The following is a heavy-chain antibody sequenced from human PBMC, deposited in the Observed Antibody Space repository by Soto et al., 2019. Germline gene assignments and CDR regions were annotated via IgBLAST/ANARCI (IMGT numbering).Heavy chain of an antibody. D-gene: IGHD3-10*01. CDR1: GFDFSTYS. CDR2: LSGSGVIT. V-gene: IGHV3-23*01. CDR3: AKGSPREGFDP. J-gene: IGHJ5*02. Sequence: EVKLLESGGGLVQPGGSLRLSCEASGFDFSTYSMSWVRQAPGKGLAWVSALSGSGVITNYAGSVRGRFTSSRDNSRNTLYLQMNSLRADDTAVYYRAKGSPREGFDPWGQGTLVTVSS.